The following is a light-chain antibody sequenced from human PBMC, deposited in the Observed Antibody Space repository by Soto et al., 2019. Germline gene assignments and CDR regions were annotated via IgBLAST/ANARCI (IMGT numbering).Light chain of an antibody. CDR1: SSDVGGYNY. CDR2: DVS. V-gene: IGLV2-14*01. Sequence: SVLTQPASVSGSPGQSITISCTGTSSDVGGYNYVSWYQQHPGKAPKLMIYDVSNRPSGVSNRFSGSKSGNTVSLTISGLQAEDEADYYCSSYTSSSLPYVFGTGTKVTVL. CDR3: SSYTSSSLPYV. J-gene: IGLJ1*01.